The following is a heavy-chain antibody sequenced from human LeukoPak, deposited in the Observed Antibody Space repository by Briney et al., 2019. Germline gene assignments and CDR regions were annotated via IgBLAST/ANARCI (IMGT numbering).Heavy chain of an antibody. CDR2: ISGSGDST. CDR3: AKDKAFGGVVIGP. V-gene: IGHV3-23*01. Sequence: PGGSLRLSCAASGFTFSNYAMSWVRQAPGKGLEWVSGISGSGDSTYYADSVKGRFTISRDNSKNTLYLQMNSLRAEDTAVYYCAKDKAFGGVVIGPWGQGTLVTVSA. D-gene: IGHD3-3*01. J-gene: IGHJ5*02. CDR1: GFTFSNYA.